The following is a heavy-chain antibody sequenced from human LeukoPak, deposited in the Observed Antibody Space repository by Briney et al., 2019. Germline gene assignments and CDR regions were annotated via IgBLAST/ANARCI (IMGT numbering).Heavy chain of an antibody. CDR3: AKEEELEPINWFDP. Sequence: GGSLRLSCAASGFTFSTYAMHWVRQAPGKGLEWVSAISGSGGSTYYADSVKGRFTISRDNSKNTLYLQMNSLRAEDTAVYYCAKEEELEPINWFDPWGQGTLVTVSS. J-gene: IGHJ5*02. CDR1: GFTFSTYA. V-gene: IGHV3-23*01. CDR2: ISGSGGST. D-gene: IGHD1-1*01.